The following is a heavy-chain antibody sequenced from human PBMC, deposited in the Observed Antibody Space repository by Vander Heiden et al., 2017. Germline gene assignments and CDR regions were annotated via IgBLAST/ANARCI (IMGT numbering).Heavy chain of an antibody. D-gene: IGHD3-3*01. Sequence: EVQLVESGGGLVKPGGSLRLPCESSGFTFSSYSMNWVRQAPGTGLEWVSSITRDSTHIYYADSVKGRFTISRDNAKNSLYLQLNSLRAEDTAVYYCARVVWSCYLSSFVFDLWGQGTLVTVSS. J-gene: IGHJ4*02. CDR2: ITRDSTHI. CDR3: ARVVWSCYLSSFVFDL. V-gene: IGHV3-21*01. CDR1: GFTFSSYS.